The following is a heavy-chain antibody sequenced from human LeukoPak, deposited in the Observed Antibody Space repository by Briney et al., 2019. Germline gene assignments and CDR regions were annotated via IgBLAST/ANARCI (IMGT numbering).Heavy chain of an antibody. V-gene: IGHV4-38-2*02. CDR3: ARLKCSGGSCYYNWFDP. D-gene: IGHD2-15*01. CDR2: IYYSGST. CDR1: GYPISSGYY. J-gene: IGHJ5*02. Sequence: PSETLTLTCTVSGYPISSGYYWGWIRQPPGKGLEWIGGIYYSGSTNYNPSLKSRVTISVDTSKNQFSLKLSSVTAADTAVYYCARLKCSGGSCYYNWFDPWGQGTLVTVSS.